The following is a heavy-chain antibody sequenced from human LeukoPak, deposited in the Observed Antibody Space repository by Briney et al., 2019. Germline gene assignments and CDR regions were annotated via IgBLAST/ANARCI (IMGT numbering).Heavy chain of an antibody. D-gene: IGHD2-15*01. V-gene: IGHV3-23*01. CDR2: VSRTGSTK. J-gene: IGHJ4*02. CDR3: AKRKNSPGYSSLDQ. Sequence: GSLRLSCEGSGFTFSGYAMTWVRQAPGRGLEWISVVSRTGSTKYYADSVKGRFTVSRDNSKNTVYLQMNSLRVDDSAVYYCAKRKNSPGYSSLDQWGQGTLVTVSS. CDR1: GFTFSGYA.